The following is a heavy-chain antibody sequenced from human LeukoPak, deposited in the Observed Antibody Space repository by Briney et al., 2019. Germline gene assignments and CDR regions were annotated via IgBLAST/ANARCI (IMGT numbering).Heavy chain of an antibody. CDR3: ARPGYCSSTSCYQDDFDI. J-gene: IGHJ3*02. D-gene: IGHD2-2*01. CDR2: IYPGDSDT. V-gene: IGHV5-51*01. Sequence: GEPLKISCQGSGYSFTSYWIGWVGQMPGKGLEWMGIIYPGDSDTRYSPSFQGQVTISADKSISTAYLQWSSLKASDTAMYYCARPGYCSSTSCYQDDFDIWGQGTMVTVSS. CDR1: GYSFTSYW.